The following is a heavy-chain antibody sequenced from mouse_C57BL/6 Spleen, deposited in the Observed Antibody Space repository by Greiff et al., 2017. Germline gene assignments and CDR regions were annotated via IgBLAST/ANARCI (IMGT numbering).Heavy chain of an antibody. CDR2: IYPGAGDT. J-gene: IGHJ2*01. CDR3: ARNYYGSNYFDY. D-gene: IGHD1-1*01. V-gene: IGHV1-82*01. Sequence: QVQLKQSGPELVKPGASVKISCKASGYAFSSSWMNWVKQRPGKGLEWIGRIYPGAGDTNYHGKFKGKATLTADNSSSTAYMQLSSLTSEDSAVDFCARNYYGSNYFDYWGQGTTLTVSS. CDR1: GYAFSSSW.